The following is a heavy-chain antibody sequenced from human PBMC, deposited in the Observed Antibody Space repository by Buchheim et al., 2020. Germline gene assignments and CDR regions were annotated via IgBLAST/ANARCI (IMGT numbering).Heavy chain of an antibody. Sequence: VHLVESGGGLVQPGGSLRLSCAASGFTFSNYWMSWVRQAPGKGLEWVANIKEDGSEKYYVDSVKGRFTISRDNAKNSLYLQMNSLRAEDTAVYYCATVRYGGNVLVYWGQGTL. CDR3: ATVRYGGNVLVY. CDR2: IKEDGSEK. J-gene: IGHJ4*02. D-gene: IGHD4-23*01. V-gene: IGHV3-7*01. CDR1: GFTFSNYW.